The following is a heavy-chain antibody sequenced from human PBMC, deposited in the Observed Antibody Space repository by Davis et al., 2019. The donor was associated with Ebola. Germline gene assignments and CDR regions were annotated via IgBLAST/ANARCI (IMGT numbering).Heavy chain of an antibody. D-gene: IGHD3-10*01. V-gene: IGHV4-59*12. CDR1: GGPISSYY. Sequence: MPGGSLRLSCTVSGGPISSYYWSWIRQPPGKGLEWIGYIYYSGSTNYNPSLKSRVTISVDTSKNQFSLKLSSVTAADTAVYYCARDGSGTREFDPWGQGTLVTVSS. CDR2: IYYSGST. CDR3: ARDGSGTREFDP. J-gene: IGHJ5*02.